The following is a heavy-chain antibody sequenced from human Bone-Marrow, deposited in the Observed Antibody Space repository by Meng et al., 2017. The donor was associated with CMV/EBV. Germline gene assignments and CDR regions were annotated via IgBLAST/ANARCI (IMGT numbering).Heavy chain of an antibody. V-gene: IGHV1-2*04. Sequence: FYIHWVRQAPGQELEWMGWINPDSGGTNYAQKFQGWVTMTRDTSISTAYMELSRLRPDDTAVYYCATGRGYCSSTSCEHSSSPFDYWGQGTLVTVSS. CDR2: INPDSGGT. CDR3: ATGRGYCSSTSCEHSSSPFDY. CDR1: FY. J-gene: IGHJ4*02. D-gene: IGHD2-2*01.